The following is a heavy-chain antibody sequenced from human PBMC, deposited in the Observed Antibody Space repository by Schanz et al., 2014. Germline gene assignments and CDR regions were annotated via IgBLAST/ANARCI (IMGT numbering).Heavy chain of an antibody. CDR2: ISGSGGST. Sequence: EVQLVESGGGLVKPGGFLRLSCAASGFTFSDAWMSWVRQAPGKGLEWVSAISGSGGSTYYADSVKGRFTISRDNSKNTLYLQMNSLRAEDTAVYYCAKDRSWDYDSSGYFDYWGQGTLVTVSS. J-gene: IGHJ4*02. CDR3: AKDRSWDYDSSGYFDY. V-gene: IGHV3-23*04. D-gene: IGHD3-22*01. CDR1: GFTFSDAW.